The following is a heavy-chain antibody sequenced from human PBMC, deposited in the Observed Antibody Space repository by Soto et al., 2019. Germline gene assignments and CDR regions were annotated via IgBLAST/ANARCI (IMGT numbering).Heavy chain of an antibody. V-gene: IGHV1-69*13. CDR1: GGTFSSYT. Sequence: SVKVCCNASGGTFSSYTMGWVRQAPGHGLERMGGIIPIFGTTTYAHKFQGRDTITADESTSTVYMELSSLRGEDTAVYYYARGAVTTLAYSFGMDGCCQGTTVTVS. CDR3: ARGAVTTLAYSFGMDG. CDR2: IIPIFGTT. J-gene: IGHJ6*02. D-gene: IGHD4-4*01.